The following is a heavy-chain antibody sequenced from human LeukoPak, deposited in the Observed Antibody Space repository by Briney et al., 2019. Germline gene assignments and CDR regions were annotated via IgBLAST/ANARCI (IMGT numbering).Heavy chain of an antibody. D-gene: IGHD3-22*01. CDR2: IIPIFGTA. J-gene: IGHJ4*02. V-gene: IGHV1-69*13. CDR3: ARGQDSSGYYSFFDY. CDR1: LGTFSSYA. Sequence: SVTVSCKSCLGTFSSYAISWVRPAPGQGLEWMGGIIPIFGTANYAQKFQGRVTITADESTSTAYMELSSLRSEDTAVYYCARGQDSSGYYSFFDYWGQGTLVTVSS.